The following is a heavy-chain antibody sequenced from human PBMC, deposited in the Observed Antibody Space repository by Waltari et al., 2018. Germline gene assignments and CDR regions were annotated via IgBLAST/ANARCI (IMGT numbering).Heavy chain of an antibody. D-gene: IGHD5-12*01. V-gene: IGHV1-69*05. CDR2: VIRIVGTA. CDR3: AREGRDGYNSVDI. Sequence: QVQLVQSGAEVKKPGSSVKVSCKASGGTFSSYAISWVRQAPGQGLEWGGGVIRIVGTANYVEKFQGRVTLTTDESTSTAYMGLSSLRSEDTAVYYCAREGRDGYNSVDIWGQGTMVTVSS. CDR1: GGTFSSYA. J-gene: IGHJ3*02.